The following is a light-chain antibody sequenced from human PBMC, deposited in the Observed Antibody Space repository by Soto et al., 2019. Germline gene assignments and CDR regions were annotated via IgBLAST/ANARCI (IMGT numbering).Light chain of an antibody. CDR1: QSVSSSY. Sequence: EIGLTQSPGTLSLSPGERATLSCRASQSVSSSYLAWYQQKPGQAPRLLIYGASSRATGIPDRFSGSGSGTDFTLTISRLEPEDFAVYYCQQYGSSPRTFGQRTKVEIK. CDR2: GAS. CDR3: QQYGSSPRT. J-gene: IGKJ1*01. V-gene: IGKV3-20*01.